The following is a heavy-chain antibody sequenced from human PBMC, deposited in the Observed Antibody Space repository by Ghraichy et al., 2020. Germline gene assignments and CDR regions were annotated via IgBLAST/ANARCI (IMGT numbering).Heavy chain of an antibody. CDR1: GYTFTSYD. CDR2: MNPNSGNT. CDR3: ASFHDYGDYAVAYYYGMDV. Sequence: ASVKVSCKASGYTFTSYDINWVRQATGQGLEWMGWMNPNSGNTGYAQKFQGRVTMTRNTSISTAYMELSSLRSEDTAVYYCASFHDYGDYAVAYYYGMDVWGQGTTVTVSS. D-gene: IGHD4-17*01. J-gene: IGHJ6*02. V-gene: IGHV1-8*01.